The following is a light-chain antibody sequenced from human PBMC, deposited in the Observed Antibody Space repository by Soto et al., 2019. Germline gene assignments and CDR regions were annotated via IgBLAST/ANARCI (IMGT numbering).Light chain of an antibody. CDR1: QNVGRDY. CDR3: HQYAFAPLT. V-gene: IGKV3-20*01. J-gene: IGKJ4*01. Sequence: EIVLTQSPGTLSLSLGERATLSCRASQNVGRDYLAWFQQKPGQPPRLLVYHASTTATGIPDRFSGSGSGTDFTLTISTLEPEDFAAYYCHQYAFAPLTFGGGTKVEI. CDR2: HAS.